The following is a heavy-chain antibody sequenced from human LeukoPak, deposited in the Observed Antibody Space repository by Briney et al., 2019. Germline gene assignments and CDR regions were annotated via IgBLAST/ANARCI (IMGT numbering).Heavy chain of an antibody. D-gene: IGHD3-10*01. J-gene: IGHJ4*02. V-gene: IGHV4-30-2*01. CDR1: GGSISSGGYS. CDR2: IYHSGST. Sequence: SQTLSLTCAVSGGSISSGGYSWSWIRQPPGKGLEWIGYIYHSGSTYYKPSLKSRVTISVDRSKNQFPLKLSSVTAADTAVYYCASAAGGQYYYGSGSYYNPHMHYFDYWGQGTLVTVSS. CDR3: ASAAGGQYYYGSGSYYNPHMHYFDY.